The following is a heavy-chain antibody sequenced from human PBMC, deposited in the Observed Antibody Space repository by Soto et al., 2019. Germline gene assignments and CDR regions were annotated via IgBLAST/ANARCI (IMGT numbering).Heavy chain of an antibody. J-gene: IGHJ3*02. CDR2: IIPILGIA. CDR3: ASGGEGYDAFDI. D-gene: IGHD3-16*01. Sequence: QVQLVQSGAEVKKPGSSVKVSCKASGGTFSSYTISWVRQAPGQGLEWMGRIIPILGIANYAQKFQGRVTITADKSTSTAYMELSSLRSEDTAVYYCASGGEGYDAFDIWGQETMVTVSS. V-gene: IGHV1-69*02. CDR1: GGTFSSYT.